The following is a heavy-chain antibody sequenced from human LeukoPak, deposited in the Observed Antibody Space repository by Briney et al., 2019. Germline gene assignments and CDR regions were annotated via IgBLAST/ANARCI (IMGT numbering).Heavy chain of an antibody. CDR3: ARRSMVQHLDV. CDR1: GYTFTDHA. V-gene: IGHV7-4-1*01. J-gene: IGHJ6*04. D-gene: IGHD4/OR15-4a*01. Sequence: ASVKVSCKASGYTFTDHAINWVRQAPRQGLEYMGWINTNTGNPTYAQAFTGRVVFSLDTSVSTAYLQIGSLEADDTAVYFCARRSMVQHLDVWGKGTTVIVSS. CDR2: INTNTGNP.